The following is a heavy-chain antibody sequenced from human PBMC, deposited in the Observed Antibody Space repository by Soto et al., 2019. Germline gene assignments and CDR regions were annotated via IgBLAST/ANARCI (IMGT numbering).Heavy chain of an antibody. J-gene: IGHJ6*02. CDR2: IIPIFGTA. CDR3: ARENSKDSSAEYYGMDV. D-gene: IGHD3-22*01. Sequence: ASVKVSCKASGGTFSSYAISWVRQAPGQGLEWMGGIIPIFGTANYAQKFQGRVTITADESTSTAYMELSSLRSEDTAVYYCARENSKDSSAEYYGMDVWGQGTTVTVSS. CDR1: GGTFSSYA. V-gene: IGHV1-69*13.